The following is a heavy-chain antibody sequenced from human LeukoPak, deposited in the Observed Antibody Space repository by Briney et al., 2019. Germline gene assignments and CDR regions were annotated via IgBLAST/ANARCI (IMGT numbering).Heavy chain of an antibody. Sequence: GGSLRLSCSASGFTFSSYTMRWVRQAPGKGLEYVSAISPNGGSTYYGDSVKGRFTISRDNSKKTLYLQMSSLRAEDTAVYYCVKTIAVAGNFDYWGQGTLVTVS. CDR1: GFTFSSYT. V-gene: IGHV3-64D*09. J-gene: IGHJ4*02. CDR3: VKTIAVAGNFDY. CDR2: ISPNGGST. D-gene: IGHD6-13*01.